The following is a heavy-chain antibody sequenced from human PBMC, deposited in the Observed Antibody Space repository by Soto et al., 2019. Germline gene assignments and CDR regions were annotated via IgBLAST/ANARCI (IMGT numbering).Heavy chain of an antibody. CDR3: ARAFRDLSNMEV. CDR1: VFTFSSYA. V-gene: IGHV3-30*03. CDR2: ISYDGSNT. Sequence: HPXGSLRLSCAASVFTFSSYAMHCVRQAPGKGLEWVAVISYDGSNTYYADSVKGRFTISRDNSKNTVYLQMNSLRGEDTAVYYCARAFRDLSNMEVWGQGTTVTVSS. J-gene: IGHJ6*01.